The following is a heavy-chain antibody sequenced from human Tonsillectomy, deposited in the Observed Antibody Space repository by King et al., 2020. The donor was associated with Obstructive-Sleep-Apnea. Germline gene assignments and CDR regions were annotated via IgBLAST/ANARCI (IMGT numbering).Heavy chain of an antibody. D-gene: IGHD3-9*01. CDR2: ISGSGGGT. J-gene: IGHJ3*02. Sequence: VQLVESGGGLVQPGGSLRLSCAASGFTFSSYAMSWVRQAPGRGLEWVSAISGSGGGTYYAGSVKGRFTISRDNSKNTLYLQMNSLRAEDTAVYYCAKVGNYDILTGYNDAFDIWGQGTMVTVSS. CDR1: GFTFSSYA. V-gene: IGHV3-23*04. CDR3: AKVGNYDILTGYNDAFDI.